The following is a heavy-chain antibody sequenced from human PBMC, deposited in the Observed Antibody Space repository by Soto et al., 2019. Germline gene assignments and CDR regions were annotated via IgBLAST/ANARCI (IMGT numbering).Heavy chain of an antibody. CDR3: ARRGPGTYFDY. CDR1: GFTFSSYA. D-gene: IGHD6-13*01. CDR2: ISGSGDST. V-gene: IGHV3-23*01. Sequence: SGGSLRLSCAGSGFTFSSYAIRWVRQAPGKGLEWVSAISGSGDSTYYTDSVKGRFTISRDNSKNTLYLQMNSLRAEDTAVYYCARRGPGTYFDYWGQGTLVTVSS. J-gene: IGHJ4*02.